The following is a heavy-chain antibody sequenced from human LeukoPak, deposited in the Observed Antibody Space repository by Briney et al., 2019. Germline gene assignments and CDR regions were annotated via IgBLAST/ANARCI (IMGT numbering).Heavy chain of an antibody. CDR3: ARVARGELDYYFDY. J-gene: IGHJ4*02. D-gene: IGHD1-26*01. Sequence: SQTLSLTCAVSGGSISSGGYSWSWLRQPPGKGLEWIGYICHSGSTYYNPSLKSRVTISVDRSKNQFSLKLSSVTAADTAVYYCARVARGELDYYFDYWGQGTRVTVSS. CDR1: GGSISSGGYS. CDR2: ICHSGST. V-gene: IGHV4-30-2*01.